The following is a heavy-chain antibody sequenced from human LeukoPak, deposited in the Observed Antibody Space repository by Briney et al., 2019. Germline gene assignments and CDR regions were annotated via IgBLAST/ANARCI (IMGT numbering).Heavy chain of an antibody. D-gene: IGHD6-13*01. V-gene: IGHV3-23*01. CDR1: AFTFSSFA. CDR3: ARDSHSSSWYSEFDY. Sequence: GGSLRLSCAASAFTFSSFAMTWVRQAPGKGLEWVSAISGGGDRTYYADSVKGRFTISRDNSKNTLYLQMNSLRAGDTAVYYCARDSHSSSWYSEFDYWGQGTLVTVSS. CDR2: ISGGGDRT. J-gene: IGHJ4*02.